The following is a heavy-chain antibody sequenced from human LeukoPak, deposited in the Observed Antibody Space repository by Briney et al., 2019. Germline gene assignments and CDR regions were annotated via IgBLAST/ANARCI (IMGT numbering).Heavy chain of an antibody. CDR1: GGSISDYY. Sequence: PSETLSLTCTVSGGSISDYYWSWIRQTPGEGLEWIGYAYYSGTSTYNPSLKSRVTTSVDSSKNQFSLSLRSVTAADTAVYYCARSLRRRKFDPWGQGTLVTVSS. CDR2: AYYSGTS. J-gene: IGHJ5*02. D-gene: IGHD3-16*01. V-gene: IGHV4-59*01. CDR3: ARSLRRRKFDP.